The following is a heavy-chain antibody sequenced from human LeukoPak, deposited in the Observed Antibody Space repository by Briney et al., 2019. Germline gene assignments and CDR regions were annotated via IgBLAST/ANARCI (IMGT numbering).Heavy chain of an antibody. D-gene: IGHD2-2*01. V-gene: IGHV3-43D*03. Sequence: GGSLRLSCAASGFTFDDYAMHWVRQAPGKGLEWVSLISWDGGSTYYADSVKGRFTISRDNSKNTLYLQMNSLRAEDTAVYYCARGSTSLDPWGQGTLVTVSS. CDR3: ARGSTSLDP. CDR2: ISWDGGST. CDR1: GFTFDDYA. J-gene: IGHJ5*02.